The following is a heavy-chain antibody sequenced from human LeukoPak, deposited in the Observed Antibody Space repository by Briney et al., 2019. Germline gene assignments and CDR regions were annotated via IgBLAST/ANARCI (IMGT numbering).Heavy chain of an antibody. V-gene: IGHV4-59*01. CDR1: GDSISTSY. J-gene: IGHJ6*02. CDR2: IYSSGST. CDR3: ASARQPSWYRGLDV. Sequence: SETLSLTCTVSGDSISTSYWSWIRQPPGKGLEWIGHIYSSGSTKYNPSLSGRVTISADTSKNQLYLKLTAVTAADPAGYYCASARQPSWYRGLDVCRQGTTVTVSS. D-gene: IGHD6-13*01.